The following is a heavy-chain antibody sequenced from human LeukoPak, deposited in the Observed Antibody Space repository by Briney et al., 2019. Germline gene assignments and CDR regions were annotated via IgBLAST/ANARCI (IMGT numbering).Heavy chain of an antibody. Sequence: GGSLRLSCAASGFTFSSYWMSWVRQAPGKGLEWVASIKQDGSEKYYVDSVKGRFTISRDNAKNSLYLQMNSLRAEDTAVYYCARITYYYDSSGYYYPYYFDYWGQGTLVTVSS. D-gene: IGHD3-22*01. J-gene: IGHJ4*02. CDR1: GFTFSSYW. V-gene: IGHV3-7*01. CDR2: IKQDGSEK. CDR3: ARITYYYDSSGYYYPYYFDY.